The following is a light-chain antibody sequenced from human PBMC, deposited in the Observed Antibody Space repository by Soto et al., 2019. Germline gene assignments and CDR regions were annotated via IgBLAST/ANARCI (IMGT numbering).Light chain of an antibody. V-gene: IGKV1-27*01. Sequence: DIQMTQSPSSLSASVGDRVTITCLAGHNIGYSLAWYQQKPGQVPKLVLFAASTLQSGVPSRFSGSGSGTDFTLTINSLQPEDVATYYCQKYNGAPPLFTFGPGTKVDSK. J-gene: IGKJ3*01. CDR2: AAS. CDR1: HNIGYS. CDR3: QKYNGAPPLFT.